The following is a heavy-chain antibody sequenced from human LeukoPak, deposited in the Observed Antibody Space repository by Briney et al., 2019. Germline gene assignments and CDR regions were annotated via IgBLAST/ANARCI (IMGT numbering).Heavy chain of an antibody. D-gene: IGHD3-16*01. CDR3: AKSGDYLWDY. J-gene: IGHJ4*02. CDR2: IYHTGST. CDR1: GGSISTNNW. Sequence: SGTLSLTCAVSGGSISTNNWWSWVRQPPGKGLEWIGEIYHTGSTNYSPSLRSRVTMSIDKSNNQFSLNLNSVTAADTAVYYCAKSGDYLWDYWGQGTLVTVSS. V-gene: IGHV4-4*02.